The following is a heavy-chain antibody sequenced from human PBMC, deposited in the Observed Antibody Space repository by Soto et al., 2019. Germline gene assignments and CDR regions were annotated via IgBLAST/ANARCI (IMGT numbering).Heavy chain of an antibody. Sequence: QVQLQESGPGLVKPSQTLSLTCTVSGGSISSGDYYWSWIRQPPGKGLEWIGYMYYSGGNYYTPPLTSRVTISVDTSKNQFSLKLSSVTAADPAVSYCARWLGYGPHFDYWGQGTLVTVSS. V-gene: IGHV4-30-4*01. J-gene: IGHJ4*02. CDR3: ARWLGYGPHFDY. CDR2: MYYSGGN. D-gene: IGHD5-12*01. CDR1: GGSISSGDYY.